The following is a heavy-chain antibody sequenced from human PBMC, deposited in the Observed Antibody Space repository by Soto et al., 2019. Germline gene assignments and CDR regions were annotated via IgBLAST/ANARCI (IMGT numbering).Heavy chain of an antibody. CDR1: GGSFSGNY. D-gene: IGHD1-26*01. V-gene: IGHV4-34*01. CDR2: INPSGST. J-gene: IGHJ5*02. CDR3: GRGREGGGAS. Sequence: QVQLQQWGAGLLKPSETLSLTCGVYGGSFSGNYWSWIRQPPGEGLEWIGEINPSGSTNYSPSLKSRATISADTSKNQFSLKLSSVIAADTAVYYCGRGREGGGASWGQGTLVTVSS.